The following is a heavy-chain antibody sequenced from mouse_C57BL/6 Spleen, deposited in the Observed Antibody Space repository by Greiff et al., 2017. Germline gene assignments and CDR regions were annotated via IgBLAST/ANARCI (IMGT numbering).Heavy chain of an antibody. Sequence: EVKLQESGGGLVQPGGSLSLSCAASGFTFTDYYMSWVRQPPGMALEWLGFIRHKANGYTTEYSASVKGRFTISGDNSQSILYLQMNALRAEDSATYYSARYNGPTGGFAYWGQGTLVTVSA. CDR2: IRHKANGYTT. D-gene: IGHD1-1*01. CDR3: ARYNGPTGGFAY. CDR1: GFTFTDYY. J-gene: IGHJ3*01. V-gene: IGHV7-3*01.